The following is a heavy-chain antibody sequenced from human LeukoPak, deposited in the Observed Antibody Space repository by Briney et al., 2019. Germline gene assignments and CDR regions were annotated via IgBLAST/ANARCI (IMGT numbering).Heavy chain of an antibody. V-gene: IGHV4-39*01. J-gene: IGHJ3*02. CDR3: ARHARRAAAGGYAFDI. D-gene: IGHD6-13*01. CDR2: IYYSGST. Sequence: PSETLSLTCTVSGGSISSSSYYWGWIRQPPGKGLEWIGSIYYSGSTYYNPSLKSRVTISVDTSKNQFSLKLSSVTAADTAVYYCARHARRAAAGGYAFDIWGQGTMVTVSS. CDR1: GGSISSSSYY.